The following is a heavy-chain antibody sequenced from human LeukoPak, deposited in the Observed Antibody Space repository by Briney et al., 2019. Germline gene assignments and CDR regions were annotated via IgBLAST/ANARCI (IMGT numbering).Heavy chain of an antibody. CDR3: TTDSGTIIY. CDR2: VYSGGST. D-gene: IGHD3-10*01. J-gene: IGHJ4*02. CDR1: GFTFSSYA. V-gene: IGHV3-53*01. Sequence: HTGGSLRLSCAASGFTFSSYAMSWVRQAPGKGLEWVSVVYSGGSTYYADSVKGRFTISRDNSKNTLYLQMNSLRAEDTAVYYCTTDSGTIIYWGQGTLVTVSS.